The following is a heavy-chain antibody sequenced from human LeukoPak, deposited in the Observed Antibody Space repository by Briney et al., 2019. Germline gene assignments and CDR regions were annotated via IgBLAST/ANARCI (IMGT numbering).Heavy chain of an antibody. Sequence: SETLSLTCTVSGGSISSSSYYWGWIRQPPGKGLEWIGSIYYSGSTYYNPSLKSRVTISVDTSKNQFSLKLSSVTAADTAVYYCARLNNGPAAIYYYYYMDVWGKGTTVTVSS. CDR1: GGSISSSSYY. V-gene: IGHV4-39*01. D-gene: IGHD2-2*01. CDR2: IYYSGST. J-gene: IGHJ6*03. CDR3: ARLNNGPAAIYYYYYMDV.